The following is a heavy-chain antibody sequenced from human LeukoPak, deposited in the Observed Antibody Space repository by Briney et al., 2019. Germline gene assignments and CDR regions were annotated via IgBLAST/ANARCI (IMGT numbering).Heavy chain of an antibody. D-gene: IGHD2-8*01. CDR1: GGSISSYY. CDR2: IYYSGST. CDR3: ARVVDADYAALDY. V-gene: IGHV4-59*01. J-gene: IGHJ4*02. Sequence: SETLSLTCTVSGGSISSYYWSWIRQPPGKGLEWIGNIYYSGSTNYNPSLKSRVTISVDTSKNQFSLKLSSVTAADTAVYYCARVVDADYAALDYWGQGTLVTVSS.